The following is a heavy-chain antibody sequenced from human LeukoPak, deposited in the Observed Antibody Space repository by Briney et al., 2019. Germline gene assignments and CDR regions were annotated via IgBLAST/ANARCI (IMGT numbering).Heavy chain of an antibody. V-gene: IGHV3-23*01. CDR2: ISGSGGST. CDR1: GFTFSSYA. J-gene: IGHJ4*02. Sequence: QAGGSLRLSCAASGFTFSSYAMSWVRQAPGKGLEWVSAISGSGGSTYYADSVKGRFTISRDNSKNTLYLQMNSLRAEDTAVYYCAKVEMATKPKIYYFDYWGQGTLVTVSS. CDR3: AKVEMATKPKIYYFDY. D-gene: IGHD5-24*01.